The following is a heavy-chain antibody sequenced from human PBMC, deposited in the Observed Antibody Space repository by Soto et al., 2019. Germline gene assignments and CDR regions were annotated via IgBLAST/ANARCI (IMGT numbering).Heavy chain of an antibody. V-gene: IGHV4-34*01. D-gene: IGHD6-13*01. CDR1: GGSFSGDY. CDR3: ARGLWSRSWYGWFDP. Sequence: SETLSLTCAVYGGSFSGDYWSWIRQPPGKGLEWIGEINHSGSTNYNPSLKSRVTISVDTSKNQFSLKLSSVTAADTDVYYCARGLWSRSWYGWFDPWGQGTLVT. J-gene: IGHJ5*02. CDR2: INHSGST.